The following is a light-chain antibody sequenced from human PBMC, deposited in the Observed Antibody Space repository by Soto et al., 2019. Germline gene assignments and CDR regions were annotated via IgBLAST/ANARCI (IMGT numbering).Light chain of an antibody. J-gene: IGKJ5*01. Sequence: VVLTQSKVTLSVSPGERATLSCRASQSIGSDYLAWYQQRPGQAPRLLTYATSSRTTGVPDRFSGGGSGTDFTLTISRLEPEDFALYYCQQYGSSPITFGQGRRLEIK. V-gene: IGKV3-20*01. CDR3: QQYGSSPIT. CDR2: ATS. CDR1: QSIGSDY.